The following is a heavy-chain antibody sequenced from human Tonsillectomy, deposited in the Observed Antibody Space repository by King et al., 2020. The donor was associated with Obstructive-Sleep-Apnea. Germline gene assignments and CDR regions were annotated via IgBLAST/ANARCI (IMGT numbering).Heavy chain of an antibody. D-gene: IGHD2-15*01. CDR3: VRRAYCSAGSCPILFDY. V-gene: IGHV5-51*01. CDR1: GYIFTTYW. CDR2: IYPGDSDT. Sequence: QLVQSGAEVKKPGESLKISCKGSGYIFTTYWIGWVRQIPGKGLEWMGIIYPGDSDTIYSPPFQGHVTISADKSINTPYLQWSSLKASDTAFYYCVRRAYCSAGSCPILFDYWGQGTLVTVSS. J-gene: IGHJ4*02.